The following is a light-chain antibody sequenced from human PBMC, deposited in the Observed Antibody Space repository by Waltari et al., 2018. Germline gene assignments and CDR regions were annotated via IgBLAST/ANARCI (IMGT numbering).Light chain of an antibody. CDR3: QRYNSYPIT. CDR1: QSIGSW. CDR2: EAT. J-gene: IGKJ3*01. V-gene: IGKV1-5*03. Sequence: DIQMTQSPSTLSASVGDRVTLTFRASQSIGSWLAWYQQKPGKAPKLLIYEATSLESGVPSRFSASGSGTEFTLTISSLQPDDFATYYCQRYNSYPITFGPGTKVDI.